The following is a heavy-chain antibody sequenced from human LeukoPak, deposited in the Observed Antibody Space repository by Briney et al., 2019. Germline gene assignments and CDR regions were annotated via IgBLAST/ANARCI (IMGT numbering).Heavy chain of an antibody. J-gene: IGHJ5*02. V-gene: IGHV6-1*01. CDR1: GDRVSRNDAG. D-gene: IGHD3-9*01. Sequence: SQTLSLTCAISGDRVSRNDAGWNWIRQSPWRGLEWLGRIYYRSQWYGDDAPSVKGRITINPDTAKNQFSLKLSSVTAADTAVYYCARLTGYSSESWFDPWGQGTLVTVSS. CDR2: IYYRSQWYG. CDR3: ARLTGYSSESWFDP.